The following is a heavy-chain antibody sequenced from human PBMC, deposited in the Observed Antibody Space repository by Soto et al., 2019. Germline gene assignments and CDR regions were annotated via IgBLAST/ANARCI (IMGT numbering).Heavy chain of an antibody. CDR3: GKIVSAGRYCSGGSCYQAPLYYYYAMDV. CDR2: ISGSGGST. CDR1: GFTFSSYA. Sequence: PGGSLRLSCAASGFTFSSYAMRWVRQAPGKGLEWVSTISGSGGSTYYADSVKGRFTISRENSKNTLYLQMNSLRAEDTAVYYWGKIVSAGRYCSGGSCYQAPLYYYYAMDVGGQGTTVTVSS. D-gene: IGHD2-15*01. J-gene: IGHJ6*02. V-gene: IGHV3-23*01.